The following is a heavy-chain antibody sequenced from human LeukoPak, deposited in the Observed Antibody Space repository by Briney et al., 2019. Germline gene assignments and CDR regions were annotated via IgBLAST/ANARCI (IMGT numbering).Heavy chain of an antibody. CDR2: IYHSGST. CDR3: ARRGSDDSSGYYYALFYY. D-gene: IGHD3-22*01. CDR1: GGSISSSNW. J-gene: IGHJ4*02. Sequence: PSETLSLTCAVSGGSISSSNWWSWVRQPPGKGLEWIGEIYHSGSTNYNPSLKSRVTISVDKSKNQFSLKLSSVTAADTAVYYCARRGSDDSSGYYYALFYYWGQGTLVTVSS. V-gene: IGHV4-4*02.